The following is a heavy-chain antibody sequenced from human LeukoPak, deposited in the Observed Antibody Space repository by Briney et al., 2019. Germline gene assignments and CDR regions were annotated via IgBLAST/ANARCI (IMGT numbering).Heavy chain of an antibody. CDR2: ISYDGTNK. Sequence: PGRSQRLSCTASGFTFSAYGAHWVRQAPGKGLEWVAVISYDGTNKYYTDSVRGRFNISRDNSKNTLYLQMNSLRAEDTAVYYCAKTYYYGSGSYPIGAFDIWGQGTMVTVSS. CDR1: GFTFSAYG. V-gene: IGHV3-30*18. J-gene: IGHJ3*02. CDR3: AKTYYYGSGSYPIGAFDI. D-gene: IGHD3-10*01.